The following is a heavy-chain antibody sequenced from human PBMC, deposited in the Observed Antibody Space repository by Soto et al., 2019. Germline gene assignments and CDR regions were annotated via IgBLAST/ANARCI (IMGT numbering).Heavy chain of an antibody. J-gene: IGHJ6*02. CDR2: IYHSGST. D-gene: IGHD3-3*01. Sequence: QVQLQESGPGLVKPSGTLSLTCAVSGGSISSSNWWSWVRQPPGKGLELIGEIYHSGSTNYNPSLKSRGTISVDKYKNQFSLKLSSVTAADTAVYYCARGEDTIFGVPEPYYYYYYGMDVWGQGTTVTVSS. V-gene: IGHV4-4*02. CDR3: ARGEDTIFGVPEPYYYYYYGMDV. CDR1: GGSISSSNW.